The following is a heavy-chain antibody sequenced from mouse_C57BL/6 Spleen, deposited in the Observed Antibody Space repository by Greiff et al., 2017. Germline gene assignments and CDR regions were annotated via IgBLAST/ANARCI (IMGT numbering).Heavy chain of an antibody. J-gene: IGHJ2*01. CDR3: AREEPGCDFDY. V-gene: IGHV1-18*01. Sequence: DVQLQESGPELVKPGASVKLPCKASGYTFTDYDMDWVKQSPGKSLEWIGYINPNNGGTMYSQKFKGKSTLTVDKSSSTAYMELRSLTSEDTAVYYCAREEPGCDFDYWGQGTTLTVSS. CDR2: INPNNGGT. CDR1: GYTFTDYD.